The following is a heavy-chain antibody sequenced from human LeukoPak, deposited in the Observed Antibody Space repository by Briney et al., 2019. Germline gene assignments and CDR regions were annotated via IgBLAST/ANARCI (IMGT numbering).Heavy chain of an antibody. J-gene: IGHJ3*02. CDR2: IYTSGST. D-gene: IGHD5-18*01. Sequence: PSETLSLTCTVSGGSISSYYWSWIRQPAGKGLEWIGRIYTSGSTNYNPSLKSRVTISVDTSKNQFSLKLSSVTAADTAVYYCARDGRGYSYGFRHDAFDIWGQGTMVTVSS. CDR3: ARDGRGYSYGFRHDAFDI. V-gene: IGHV4-4*07. CDR1: GGSISSYY.